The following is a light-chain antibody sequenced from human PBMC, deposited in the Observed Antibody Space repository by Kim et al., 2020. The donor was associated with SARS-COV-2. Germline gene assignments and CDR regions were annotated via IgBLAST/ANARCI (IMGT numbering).Light chain of an antibody. CDR1: SSDVGGYND. V-gene: IGLV2-14*03. CDR2: DVS. CDR3: SSYTTSNSWV. Sequence: ESITISCTGTSSDVGGYNDVSWYQQHPGKAPKLMIYDVSKRPSGVSNRFSGSKSGNTASLTVSGLQAEDEADYYCSSYTTSNSWVFGGGTQLTVL. J-gene: IGLJ3*02.